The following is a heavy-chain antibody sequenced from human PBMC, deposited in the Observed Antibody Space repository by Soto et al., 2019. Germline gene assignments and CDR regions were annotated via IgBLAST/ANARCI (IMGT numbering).Heavy chain of an antibody. J-gene: IGHJ3*02. D-gene: IGHD3-10*01. V-gene: IGHV3-53*02. CDR2: LYSGGST. Sequence: EVRLVETGGGLIQPGGSLRLSCAASGLTVSSNYMNWVRQAPGKGLEWVSVLYSGGSTHYAGSVKGRFIISRDNSKNTLYLQMNSRRVEDTAVYYCARDRPGDEGDGFDIWGHGTMVTVSS. CDR3: ARDRPGDEGDGFDI. CDR1: GLTVSSNY.